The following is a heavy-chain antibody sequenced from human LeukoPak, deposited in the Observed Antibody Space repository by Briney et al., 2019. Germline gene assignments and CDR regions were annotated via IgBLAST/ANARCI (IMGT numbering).Heavy chain of an antibody. Sequence: ASVKVSCKASGYTFTSYGISWVRQAPGQGLEWMGWISAYNGNTNYAQKLQGRVTMTTDTSTSTAYMELSRLRSDDTTVYYCARESSSREFDYWGQGTLVTVSS. D-gene: IGHD6-13*01. CDR2: ISAYNGNT. CDR3: ARESSSREFDY. J-gene: IGHJ4*02. V-gene: IGHV1-18*01. CDR1: GYTFTSYG.